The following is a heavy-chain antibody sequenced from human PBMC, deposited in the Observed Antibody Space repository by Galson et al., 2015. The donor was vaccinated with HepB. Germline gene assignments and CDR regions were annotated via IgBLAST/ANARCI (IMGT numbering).Heavy chain of an antibody. V-gene: IGHV3-23*01. CDR2: ISGSGGST. CDR1: GFTFSSYS. J-gene: IGHJ6*03. Sequence: SLRLSCAASGFTFSSYSMNWVRQAPGKGLEWVSAISGSGGSTYYADSVKGRFTISRDNSKNTLYLQMNSLRAEDTAVYYCAKKGDTHYYYYYMDVWGKGTTVTVSS. D-gene: IGHD1-26*01. CDR3: AKKGDTHYYYYYMDV.